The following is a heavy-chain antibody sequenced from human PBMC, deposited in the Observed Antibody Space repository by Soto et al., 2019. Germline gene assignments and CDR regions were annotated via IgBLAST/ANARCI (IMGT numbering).Heavy chain of an antibody. Sequence: GGSLRLSCAASGFPFSGYAINWVRQAPAKGQEWVSIISGSGSSTNYADCVKGRFTISRDNARGTVCLQIYRLRAEDTAVSYCAKSDCGNCDNRLLFDTWG. J-gene: IGHJ4*01. CDR3: AKSDCGNCDNRLLFDT. D-gene: IGHD1-1*01. CDR2: ISGSGSST. V-gene: IGHV3-23*01. CDR1: GFPFSGYA.